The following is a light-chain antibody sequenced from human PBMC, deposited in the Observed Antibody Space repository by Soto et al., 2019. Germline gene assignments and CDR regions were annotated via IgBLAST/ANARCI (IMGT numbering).Light chain of an antibody. J-gene: IGLJ7*01. V-gene: IGLV3-21*04. CDR2: YDS. CDR3: QVWDKSSDHAV. Sequence: SYELTQPPSVSVAPGKTARITCGGNNIGSKSVHWYQQKPGQAPVVVMYYDSDRPSGIPERFSGAKSGNTATLTISRVEDGDEADYYCQVWDKSSDHAVFGGGTQLTVL. CDR1: NIGSKS.